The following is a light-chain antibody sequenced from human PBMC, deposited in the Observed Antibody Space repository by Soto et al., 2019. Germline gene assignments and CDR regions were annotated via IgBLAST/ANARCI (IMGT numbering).Light chain of an antibody. Sequence: IQMTQSPSSVSSSVGDIVTITCLSSQDIITWLAWYQQKPGKAPKSLIYTVSTLQSGVPSRFSGSGSGTEFSLTISSLQPEDFATYYCQQYYSYPITFGQGTRLEIK. CDR3: QQYYSYPIT. CDR1: QDIITW. J-gene: IGKJ5*01. CDR2: TVS. V-gene: IGKV1D-16*01.